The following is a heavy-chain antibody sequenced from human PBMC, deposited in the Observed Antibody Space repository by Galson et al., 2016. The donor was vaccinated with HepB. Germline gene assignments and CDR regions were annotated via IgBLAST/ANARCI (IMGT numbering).Heavy chain of an antibody. V-gene: IGHV1-69*11. CDR3: ARGTSQAPYYYDTTGFQN. CDR2: IIPILGAA. J-gene: IGHJ4*02. Sequence: SVKVSCKASGYTFINYFIHWVRQAPGQGLEWVGRIIPILGAATYARKFQGRVTITADESTRTAYMELSSLRYDDTAVYFCARGTSQAPYYYDTTGFQNWGQGTLLTVSS. CDR1: GYTFINYF. D-gene: IGHD3-22*01.